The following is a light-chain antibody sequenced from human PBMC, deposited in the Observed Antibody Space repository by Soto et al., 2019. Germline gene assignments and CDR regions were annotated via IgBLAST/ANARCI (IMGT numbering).Light chain of an antibody. CDR3: HQRSNWLDT. CDR2: GAS. CDR1: QSVSSN. V-gene: IGKV3-15*01. J-gene: IGKJ5*01. Sequence: EIVMTQSPATLSVSPGERATLSCRASQSVSSNLAWYQQKPGQAPRLLIYGASTRATGIPARFSGSGSGTDFTLTISSLEAEDFAVYYCHQRSNWLDTLGQGTRLEIK.